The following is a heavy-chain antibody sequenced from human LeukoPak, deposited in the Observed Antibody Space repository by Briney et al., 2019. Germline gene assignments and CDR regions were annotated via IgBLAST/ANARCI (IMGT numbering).Heavy chain of an antibody. CDR3: ARDLSSSGWFGPFDY. J-gene: IGHJ4*02. CDR2: ISYDGSNK. Sequence: GGSLRLSCAASGFTFSSYAMHWVRQAPGKGLEWVAVISYDGSNKYYADSVKGRFTISRDNSKNTLYLQMNSLRAEDTAGYYCARDLSSSGWFGPFDYWGQGTLVTVSS. CDR1: GFTFSSYA. D-gene: IGHD6-19*01. V-gene: IGHV3-30*04.